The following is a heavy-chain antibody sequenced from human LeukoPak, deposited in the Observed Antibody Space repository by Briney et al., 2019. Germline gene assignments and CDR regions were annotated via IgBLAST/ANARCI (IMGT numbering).Heavy chain of an antibody. V-gene: IGHV3-23*01. J-gene: IGHJ4*02. CDR2: ITNNGGGT. CDR3: AQFGGLVRGVIANFDY. CDR1: GFAFSDYA. D-gene: IGHD3-10*01. Sequence: GGSLRLSCATSGFAFSDYAMTWVRQAPGKGLAWVSVITNNGGGTYYADSVKGRFTISRDNSKNTLYLQMNNLRAEDTAVYYCAQFGGLVRGVIANFDYWGQGTLVTVSS.